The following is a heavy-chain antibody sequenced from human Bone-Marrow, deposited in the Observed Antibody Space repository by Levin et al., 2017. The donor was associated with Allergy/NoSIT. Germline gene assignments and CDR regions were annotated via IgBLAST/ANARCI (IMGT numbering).Heavy chain of an antibody. Sequence: ASVKVSCKASGYSFTSYDINWVREATGQGLEWMGWMDPNSGNTVYAQEVQGRVTMTRNTSISTAYMELSGLRSEDTAVYYCARGTWVNDYYDSSGYSRVFDYWGQGTLVSFSS. CDR3: ARGTWVNDYYDSSGYSRVFDY. D-gene: IGHD3-22*01. CDR1: GYSFTSYD. CDR2: MDPNSGNT. J-gene: IGHJ4*02. V-gene: IGHV1-8*01.